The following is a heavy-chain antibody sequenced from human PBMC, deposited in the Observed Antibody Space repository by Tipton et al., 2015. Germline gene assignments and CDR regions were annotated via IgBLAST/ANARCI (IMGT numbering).Heavy chain of an antibody. CDR1: GGTFSSFP. V-gene: IGHV1-69*01. CDR3: ARVGAPRVSHYYYAMDV. J-gene: IGHJ6*02. CDR2: IIPILGTT. Sequence: QVQLVQSGAEVKKPGSSVKVSCKASGGTFSSFPFTWVRQAPGQGLEWMGGIIPILGTTNYAHKFQGRVTITADESASTAYMELSSLRSEDTAVYYCARVGAPRVSHYYYAMDVWGQGTTVTVSS. D-gene: IGHD6-6*01.